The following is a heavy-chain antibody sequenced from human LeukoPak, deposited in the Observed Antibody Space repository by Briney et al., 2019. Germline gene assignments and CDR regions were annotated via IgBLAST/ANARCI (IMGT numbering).Heavy chain of an antibody. D-gene: IGHD3-10*01. Sequence: QAGGSLRLSCAASGFTFSSYAMSWVRQAPGKGLEWVSAISGSGGSTYYADSVKGRFTISRDNSKNTLYLQMNSLRAEDTAVYYCAKDQSYSGVYNWFDLWGQGTLVTVSS. CDR1: GFTFSSYA. CDR2: ISGSGGST. CDR3: AKDQSYSGVYNWFDL. V-gene: IGHV3-23*01. J-gene: IGHJ5*02.